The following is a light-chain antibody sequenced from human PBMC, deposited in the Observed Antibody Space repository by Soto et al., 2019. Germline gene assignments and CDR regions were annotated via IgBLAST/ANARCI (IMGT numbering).Light chain of an antibody. CDR1: QSVRSN. J-gene: IGKJ1*01. V-gene: IGKV3-20*01. CDR2: GAS. CDR3: QQYGSSLWT. Sequence: EIVLTQSPGTLSLSPGERATLSCRASQSVRSNLAWYQQKPGQSPRLLIYGASSRATGIPDRFSGSGSGTDFTLTISRLEPEDFAVYYCQQYGSSLWTFGQGTKVDIK.